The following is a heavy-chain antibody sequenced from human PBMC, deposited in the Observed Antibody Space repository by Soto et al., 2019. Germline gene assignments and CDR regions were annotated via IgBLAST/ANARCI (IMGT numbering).Heavy chain of an antibody. CDR2: IYYSGST. CDR3: ARDSGNGYNRYYDY. Sequence: SETLSLTCTVSGGSISSYYWSWIRQPPGKGLEWIGYIYYSGSTNYNPSLKSRVTISVDTSKNQFSLKLSSVTAADTAVYYCARDSGNGYNRYYDYWGQGTLVTVYS. D-gene: IGHD3-10*01. J-gene: IGHJ4*02. V-gene: IGHV4-59*01. CDR1: GGSISSYY.